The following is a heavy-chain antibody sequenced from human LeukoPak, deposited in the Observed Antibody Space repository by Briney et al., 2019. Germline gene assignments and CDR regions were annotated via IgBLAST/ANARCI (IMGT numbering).Heavy chain of an antibody. CDR2: INPNSGGT. V-gene: IGHV1-2*04. D-gene: IGHD5-18*01. Sequence: ASVKVSCKASGYTFTGYYMHWVRQAPGQGLEWMGWINPNSGGTNYAQKFQGWVTMTRDTSISTAYMELSRLRSDDTAVYYCARDLWGRGYSYVVGYWGQGTLVTVSS. CDR1: GYTFTGYY. CDR3: ARDLWGRGYSYVVGY. J-gene: IGHJ4*02.